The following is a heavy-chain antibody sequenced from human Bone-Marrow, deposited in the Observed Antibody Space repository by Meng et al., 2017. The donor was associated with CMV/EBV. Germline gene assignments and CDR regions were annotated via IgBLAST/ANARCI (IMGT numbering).Heavy chain of an antibody. CDR1: GYTFTSYG. V-gene: IGHV1-18*01. CDR3: ARDLMEGRDGGKGGY. Sequence: ASVKVSCKASGYTFTSYGISWVRQAPGQGLEWMGWISAYKGNTNYAQKLQGRVTMTKDTSTSTAYMELRSLRADDTAVYYCARDLMEGRDGGKGGYWGQGTLVTVSS. CDR2: ISAYKGNT. D-gene: IGHD4-23*01. J-gene: IGHJ4*02.